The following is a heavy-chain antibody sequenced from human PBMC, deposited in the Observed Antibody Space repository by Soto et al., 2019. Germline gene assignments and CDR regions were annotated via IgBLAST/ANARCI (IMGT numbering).Heavy chain of an antibody. V-gene: IGHV3-74*01. CDR1: GFTFSSYW. Sequence: EVQLVESGGGLVQPGGSLRLSCAASGFTFSSYWMHWVRQAPGKGLVWVSRINSDGSSTSYADSVKGRFTISRDNAKNTLYLQMNSLRAEDTAVYYCARALGGYGDYPVFDYWGQGTLVTVSS. J-gene: IGHJ4*02. CDR2: INSDGSST. D-gene: IGHD4-17*01. CDR3: ARALGGYGDYPVFDY.